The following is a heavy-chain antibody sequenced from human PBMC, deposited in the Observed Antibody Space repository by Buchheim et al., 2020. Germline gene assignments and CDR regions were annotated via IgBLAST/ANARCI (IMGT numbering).Heavy chain of an antibody. CDR2: ISGSGGNT. CDR1: GFTFSSYA. CDR3: AKNGQLIYYYYGMDV. J-gene: IGHJ6*02. Sequence: EVQLLESGGGLVQPGGSLRLSCAASGFTFSSYAMTWVRQAPGKGLEWVSAISGSGGNTFYADSVKGRFTVSRDNSKNTLFLQMNSLRAEDTAVYFCAKNGQLIYYYYGMDVWGQGTT. V-gene: IGHV3-23*01. D-gene: IGHD6-6*01.